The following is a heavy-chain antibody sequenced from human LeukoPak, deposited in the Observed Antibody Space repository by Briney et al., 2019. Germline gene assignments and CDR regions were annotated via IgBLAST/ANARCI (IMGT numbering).Heavy chain of an antibody. V-gene: IGHV3-7*01. Sequence: GGSLRLSCAVSGFTFSSFWMNWVRQAPGKGLEWVASIRQDGGEKSYVDSVKGRFTISRDNTKNSLYLQMNSLGAEDTAVYYCARDGTAAGLYFDLWGQGTLVTVSS. J-gene: IGHJ4*01. CDR1: GFTFSSFW. CDR3: ARDGTAAGLYFDL. D-gene: IGHD6-13*01. CDR2: IRQDGGEK.